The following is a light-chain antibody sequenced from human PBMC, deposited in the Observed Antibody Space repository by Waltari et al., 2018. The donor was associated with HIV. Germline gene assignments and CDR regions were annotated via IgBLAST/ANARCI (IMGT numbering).Light chain of an antibody. Sequence: SAVSQPASVSGLPGQSITVPCSGDAHDFGLSNFVSWYQHYPGEPPKLLLYDVDTRASGISDRFYGSKSGNTASLTISGLRAEDEAHYYCASFMGDNTIVFGGGTKVTVL. CDR3: ASFMGDNTIV. V-gene: IGLV2-14*01. J-gene: IGLJ2*01. CDR1: AHDFGLSNF. CDR2: DVD.